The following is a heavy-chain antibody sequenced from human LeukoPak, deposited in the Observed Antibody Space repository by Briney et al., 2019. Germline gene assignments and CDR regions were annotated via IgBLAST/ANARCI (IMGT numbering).Heavy chain of an antibody. CDR2: IKQDGSEK. J-gene: IGHJ4*02. V-gene: IGHV3-7*01. CDR1: GFTFSSYW. CDR3: ARAPWIQLWSYYFDY. Sequence: GGSLRLSCAASGFTFSSYWMSWVRQAPGKGLEWVANIKQDGSEKYYVDSVKGRFTISRDNAKNSLYLQMNSLRAEDTAVYYCARAPWIQLWSYYFDYWGQGTQVTVSS. D-gene: IGHD5-18*01.